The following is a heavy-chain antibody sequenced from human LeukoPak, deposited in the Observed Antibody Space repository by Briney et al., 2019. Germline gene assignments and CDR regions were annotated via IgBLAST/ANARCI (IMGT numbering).Heavy chain of an antibody. J-gene: IGHJ4*02. Sequence: GGSLRLSCEGSRFIFSNYWMSWVRQAPGKGLEWVANIKDDGSQKNYIDSVKGRFTIYRDNAKASLFLQMNSLSSEDTAVNYCARRNIDTRWSFDSWGQGTLVTVSS. D-gene: IGHD1/OR15-1a*01. CDR3: ARRNIDTRWSFDS. CDR2: IKDDGSQK. V-gene: IGHV3-7*01. CDR1: RFIFSNYW.